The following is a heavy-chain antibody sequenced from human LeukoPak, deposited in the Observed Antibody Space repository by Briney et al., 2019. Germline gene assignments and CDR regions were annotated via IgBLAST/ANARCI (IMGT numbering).Heavy chain of an antibody. Sequence: SQTLSLTCAISGDSVSSNSAAWNWIRQSPSRGLEWLGRTYYRSSRYNDYTLSLRGRITVDPDTSKNQFSLQLNSVSPDDTAVYYCARQGRSGASYSGLDSWGQGTLVTVSS. J-gene: IGHJ4*02. CDR2: TYYRSSRYN. CDR1: GDSVSSNSAA. CDR3: ARQGRSGASYSGLDS. D-gene: IGHD1-26*01. V-gene: IGHV6-1*01.